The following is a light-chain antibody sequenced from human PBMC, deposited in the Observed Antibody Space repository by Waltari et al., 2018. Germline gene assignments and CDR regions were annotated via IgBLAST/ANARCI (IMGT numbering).Light chain of an antibody. CDR1: QNVKNN. J-gene: IGKJ5*01. CDR2: AAP. Sequence: EIVMTQSPATMSVSPGERATLSCRTSQNVKNNLAWYQQKPGQAPRLLSYAAPTRATGIPAKFSGSGSGTEFTLTISSVQSEDFAVYYCQQYDNWPPITFGQGTRREIK. V-gene: IGKV3-15*01. CDR3: QQYDNWPPIT.